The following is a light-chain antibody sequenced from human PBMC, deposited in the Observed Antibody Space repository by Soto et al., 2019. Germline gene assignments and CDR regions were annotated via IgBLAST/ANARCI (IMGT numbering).Light chain of an antibody. Sequence: QSVLTQPPSVSGAPGQRVTISCTGSSSNIGAGYDVHWYQQLPGTAPKLLIYGNSNRPSGVPDRFSGSKSGTSASLAITGLQAEDEADYYCQCYDSSLRGVFGTGTKLTVL. V-gene: IGLV1-40*01. CDR2: GNS. CDR1: SSNIGAGYD. J-gene: IGLJ1*01. CDR3: QCYDSSLRGV.